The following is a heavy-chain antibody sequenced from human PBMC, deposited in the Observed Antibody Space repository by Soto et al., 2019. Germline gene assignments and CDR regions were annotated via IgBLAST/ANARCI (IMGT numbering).Heavy chain of an antibody. CDR2: ISWNSNII. J-gene: IGHJ4*02. CDR3: AKGGPDGFCSGGRCYFDY. Sequence: EVQLVESGGGLVQPGRSRRLSCAASGFTFDDYAMHWVRRVPGKGLAWVSSISWNSNIIGDADSVKGRFTISRDNAKNSLYLQMNSLRPEDTAVYYCAKGGPDGFCSGGRCYFDYWGQGTLVTVSS. CDR1: GFTFDDYA. D-gene: IGHD2-15*01. V-gene: IGHV3-9*01.